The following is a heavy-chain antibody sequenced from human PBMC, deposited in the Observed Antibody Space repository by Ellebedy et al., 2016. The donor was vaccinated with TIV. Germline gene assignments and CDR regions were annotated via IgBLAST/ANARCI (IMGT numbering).Heavy chain of an antibody. J-gene: IGHJ4*02. CDR2: INPSGGST. CDR1: GYTFTSYY. V-gene: IGHV1-46*01. D-gene: IGHD3-22*01. Sequence: ASVKVSCXASGYTFTSYYMHWVRQAPGQGLEWMGIINPSGGSTSYAQKFQGKVTMTRDTSTSTVYMELSSLRSEDTAVYYCARGANYYDSSGYYNGADYWGQGTLVTVSS. CDR3: ARGANYYDSSGYYNGADY.